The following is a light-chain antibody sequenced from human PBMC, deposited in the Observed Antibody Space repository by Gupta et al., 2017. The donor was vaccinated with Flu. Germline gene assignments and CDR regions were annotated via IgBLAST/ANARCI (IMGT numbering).Light chain of an antibody. J-gene: IGKJ5*01. V-gene: IGKV3-20*01. CDR3: HLYGRSILGT. Sequence: EIVLTQSPGTLGLSPGARATLSCRTSQSVHSAYLAWYQQKRGQDPRILIYGASSSAAGIPDRFSGRGCGTDFTLTINRPEPEDFAVYYCHLYGRSILGTFGQGTRLEIK. CDR2: GAS. CDR1: QSVHSAY.